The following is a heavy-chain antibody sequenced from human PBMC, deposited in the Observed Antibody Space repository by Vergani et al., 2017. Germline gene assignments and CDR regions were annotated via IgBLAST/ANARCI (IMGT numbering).Heavy chain of an antibody. J-gene: IGHJ4*02. CDR1: GGSISSYY. CDR3: ARTTLDYYDSSGYFDY. Sequence: QVQLQESGPGLVKPSETLSLTCTVSGGSISSYYWSWIRPPPGKGLEWIGYIYYSGSTNYNPSLKSRVTISVDTSKNQFSLKLSAVTAADTAVYYCARTTLDYYDSSGYFDYWGQGTLVTVSS. D-gene: IGHD3-22*01. CDR2: IYYSGST. V-gene: IGHV4-59*01.